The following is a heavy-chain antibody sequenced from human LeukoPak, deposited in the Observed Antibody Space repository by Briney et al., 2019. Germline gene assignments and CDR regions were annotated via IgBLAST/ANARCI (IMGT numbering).Heavy chain of an antibody. CDR2: ISSTSSTI. V-gene: IGHV3-48*04. J-gene: IGHJ6*03. CDR1: GFTFSNYW. CDR3: ARTRIASSGFHLSMDV. D-gene: IGHD6-19*01. Sequence: GGSLRLSCAASGFTFSNYWMSWVRQAPGKGLEWVSYISSTSSTIYYADSVKGRFTVSRDNARNSLYLQMNSLRAEDTAVYYCARTRIASSGFHLSMDVWGKGTTVTISS.